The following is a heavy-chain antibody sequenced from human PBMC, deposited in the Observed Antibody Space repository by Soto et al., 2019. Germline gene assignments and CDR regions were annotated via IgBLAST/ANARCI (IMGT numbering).Heavy chain of an antibody. CDR1: GGTFSSYA. D-gene: IGHD3-10*01. CDR3: ARDSGYGSASSVNHYYDY. Sequence: SVKFSCKASGGTFSSYAISWVRQAPGRGLEWMGGIIPIFGTANYAQKFQGRVTITADESTSTAYMELSSLRSEDTAVYYCARDSGYGSASSVNHYYDYWGQGSLVTVSS. V-gene: IGHV1-69*13. J-gene: IGHJ4*02. CDR2: IIPIFGTA.